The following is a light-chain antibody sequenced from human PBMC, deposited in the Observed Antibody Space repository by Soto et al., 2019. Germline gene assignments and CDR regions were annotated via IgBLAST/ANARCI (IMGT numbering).Light chain of an antibody. Sequence: DIVMTQSPEYLAVSLGERATINCRSSQSILYSSNNKNLIAWYQQKPGQPPKLLIYWASTRQSGVPDRFSGSGSGRDFTLTISGLQAEDVAVYYCQQYYSPPRYTFGQGTRLGIK. CDR2: WAS. CDR3: QQYYSPPRYT. V-gene: IGKV4-1*01. J-gene: IGKJ2*01. CDR1: QSILYSSNNKNL.